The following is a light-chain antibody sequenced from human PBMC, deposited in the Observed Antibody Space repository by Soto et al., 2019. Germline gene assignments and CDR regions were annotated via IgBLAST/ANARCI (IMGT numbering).Light chain of an antibody. CDR3: QQYGSSPMT. Sequence: EIVLTQSPATLSLSPGEKATLSCRASHILIISCLVWYQQKPGQAPRLLISGASSRAADIPGRFSGSGSGTDFTLTISRLEPEDFAVYYCQQYGSSPMTFGQGTRLEIK. J-gene: IGKJ5*01. CDR2: GAS. V-gene: IGKV3-20*01. CDR1: HILIISC.